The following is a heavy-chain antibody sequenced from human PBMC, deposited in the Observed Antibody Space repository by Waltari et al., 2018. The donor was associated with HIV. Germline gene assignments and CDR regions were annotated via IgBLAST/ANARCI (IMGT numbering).Heavy chain of an antibody. CDR2: IYYTGDT. V-gene: IGHV4-39*01. CDR3: ARQHAYTSDWFSQASSFNY. J-gene: IGHJ1*01. CDR1: GASMRSKNYY. Sequence: LQLKESGPGLVKPSDTLSLTCAVSGASMRSKNYYWAWIRQSPGERLEWIATIYYTGDTYFVPSLKNRTSISVDSSKNLLSLSLASVTAADTAIYYCARQHAYTSDWFSQASSFNYWGPGTLVTVSS. D-gene: IGHD3-9*01.